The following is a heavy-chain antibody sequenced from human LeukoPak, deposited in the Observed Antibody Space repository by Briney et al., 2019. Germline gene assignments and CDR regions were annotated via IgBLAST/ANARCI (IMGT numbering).Heavy chain of an antibody. CDR3: ARIPSSRQLLHFDY. Sequence: GGSLRLSCVASEFIFSSYGMHWVRQAPGKGLEWVSVISYDGSNKYYADSVKGRFTISRDNSRNTLYLQMNSLRAEDTAVYYCARIPSSRQLLHFDYWGQGTLVTVSS. CDR2: ISYDGSNK. V-gene: IGHV3-33*08. D-gene: IGHD6-13*01. J-gene: IGHJ4*02. CDR1: EFIFSSYG.